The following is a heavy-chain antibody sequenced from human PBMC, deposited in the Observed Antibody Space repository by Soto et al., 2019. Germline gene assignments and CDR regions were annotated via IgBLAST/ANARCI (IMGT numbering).Heavy chain of an antibody. V-gene: IGHV4-61*08. CDR3: ARAKAPLYSSSWYWFDP. CDR1: GGSISSGGYS. J-gene: IGHJ5*02. CDR2: IYYSGST. D-gene: IGHD6-13*01. Sequence: SETLSLTCAVSGGSISSGGYSWSWIRQPPGKGLEWLGYIYYSGSTNYNPSLKSRVTISVDTSKNQFSLKLSSVTAADTAVYYCARAKAPLYSSSWYWFDPWGQGTLVT.